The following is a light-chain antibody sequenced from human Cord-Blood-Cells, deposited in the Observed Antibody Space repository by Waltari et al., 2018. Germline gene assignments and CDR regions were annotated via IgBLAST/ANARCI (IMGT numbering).Light chain of an antibody. Sequence: QSALTQPASVSGSPGQSLTISCTGTSSDVGGYTHVSWYQQHPGKAPKLMIYEVSNRPSGVSNRFSGSKSGNTASLTISGLQAEDEADYYCSSYTSSSTPLYVFGTGTKVTVL. CDR2: EVS. CDR1: SSDVGGYTH. V-gene: IGLV2-14*01. J-gene: IGLJ1*01. CDR3: SSYTSSSTPLYV.